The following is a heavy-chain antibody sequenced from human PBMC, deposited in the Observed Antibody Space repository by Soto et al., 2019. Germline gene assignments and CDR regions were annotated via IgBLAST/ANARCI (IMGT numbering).Heavy chain of an antibody. D-gene: IGHD3-3*01. CDR1: GFSLSTSGMC. J-gene: IGHJ6*02. CDR2: IAWDDDK. CDR3: ARIKKGLYYAFWSGPRVYYYGMDV. Sequence: SGPRLGNPTQPLTPTCTFPGFSLSTSGMCGSWIPPPPGRXLEWLXLIAWDDDKYYSISMKIRLNISKXXSKSQVVLTMTNMDPVDTAAYYCARIKKGLYYAFWSGPRVYYYGMDVGGQGTTVTVSS. V-gene: IGHV2-70*01.